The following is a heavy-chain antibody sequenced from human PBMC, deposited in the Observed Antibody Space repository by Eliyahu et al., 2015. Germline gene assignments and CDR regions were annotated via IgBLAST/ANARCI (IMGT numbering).Heavy chain of an antibody. Sequence: EVQLLESGGGLVQPGGSLRLSCEASXLXXXTDAMGWGXQAPGKGMEWVSGISGSGGKTAYADSVKGRFTISRDNSKNTLYLQMSSLRAEDTGVYYCAKPGSGWEYYNYGTDVWGRGTTVTVSS. D-gene: IGHD6-19*01. CDR2: ISGSGGKT. J-gene: IGHJ6*02. CDR1: XLXXXTDA. V-gene: IGHV3-23*01. CDR3: AKPGSGWEYYNYGTDV.